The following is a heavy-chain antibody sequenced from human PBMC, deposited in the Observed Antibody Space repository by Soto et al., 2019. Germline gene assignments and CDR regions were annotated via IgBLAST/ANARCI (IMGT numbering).Heavy chain of an antibody. V-gene: IGHV1-18*01. CDR3: ARDDSSVVPAAMARTFDY. D-gene: IGHD2-2*01. CDR1: GYTFTSYG. J-gene: IGHJ4*02. CDR2: ISAYNGNT. Sequence: ASVKVSCKASGYTFTSYGISWVRQAPGQGLEWKGWISAYNGNTNFAQKLQGRVTMTTDTSTSTAYMELRIPRSDDTAVFYCARDDSSVVPAAMARTFDYWGQGTLVTVSS.